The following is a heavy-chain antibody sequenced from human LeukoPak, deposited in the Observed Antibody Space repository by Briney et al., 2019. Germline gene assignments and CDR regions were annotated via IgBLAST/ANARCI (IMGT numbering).Heavy chain of an antibody. V-gene: IGHV1-69*05. CDR3: ASGIDEWLMRY. D-gene: IGHD3-3*01. J-gene: IGHJ4*02. CDR1: GGTFASDA. CDR2: IIPMMETA. Sequence: SVKVSCKASGGTFASDAISWVRKAPGQGLEWMGGIIPMMETADYGERFKDRVTITTDEATSTAYMELSSLRSEDTAVYYCASGIDEWLMRYWGQGTLVTVPS.